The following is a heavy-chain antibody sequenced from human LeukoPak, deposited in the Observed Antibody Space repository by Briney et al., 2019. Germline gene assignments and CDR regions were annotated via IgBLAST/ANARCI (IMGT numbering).Heavy chain of an antibody. J-gene: IGHJ4*02. Sequence: SETLSLTCTVSGGSISSYYWSWIRQPAGKGLEWIGRIYSGGWTNYNPSLKSRVTMSVDSSNNQCSLKLSSVTAADTAVFYCARENTGSYREFDYWGQGTLVTVSS. CDR3: ARENTGSYREFDY. CDR2: IYSGGWT. D-gene: IGHD1-26*01. V-gene: IGHV4-4*07. CDR1: GGSISSYY.